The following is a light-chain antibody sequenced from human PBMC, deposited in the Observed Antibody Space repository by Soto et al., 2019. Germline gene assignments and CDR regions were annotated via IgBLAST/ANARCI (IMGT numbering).Light chain of an antibody. CDR3: QQYNNWRWT. Sequence: EIVLTQSPGTLSLSPGEIATLSFSASQSVSSSYLAWYQQKPGQAPRLLIYGASSRATGIPDRFSGSGSGTEFTLTISSLQSEDFAVYYCQQYNNWRWTFGQGTKVDIK. J-gene: IGKJ1*01. V-gene: IGKV3-20*01. CDR1: QSVSSSY. CDR2: GAS.